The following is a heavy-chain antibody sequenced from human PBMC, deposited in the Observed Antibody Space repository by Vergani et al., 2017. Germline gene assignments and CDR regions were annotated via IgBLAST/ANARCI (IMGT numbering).Heavy chain of an antibody. CDR2: IFYTGTS. CDR1: GTSISGSSDY. V-gene: IGHV4-39*01. CDR3: VRQFWGGGGYRFDH. J-gene: IGHJ4*02. Sequence: QLQLQESGPGLLKPSETLSLTCSVSGTSISGSSDYWGWIRQPPGKGLEWIGSIFYTGTSYYNPSLESRATNSVDTSKNQFSLKLKSETAADTDVYDCVRQFWGGGGYRFDHWRQGTLVTVPS. D-gene: IGHD5-18*01.